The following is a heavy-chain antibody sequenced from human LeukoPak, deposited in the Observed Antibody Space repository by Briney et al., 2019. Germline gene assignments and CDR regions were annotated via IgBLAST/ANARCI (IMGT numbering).Heavy chain of an antibody. D-gene: IGHD3-22*01. V-gene: IGHV3-73*01. Sequence: PAGSLRLSCAAAGFTFSGSAMHWVRQASGKGLEWVGRIRSKANSYATAYAASVKGRFTISKEDSKNTAYLQKNSLKTEDTAVYYCNASAYYDSSGSSQDFDYWGQGTLVTVSS. J-gene: IGHJ4*02. CDR1: GFTFSGSA. CDR3: NASAYYDSSGSSQDFDY. CDR2: IRSKANSYAT.